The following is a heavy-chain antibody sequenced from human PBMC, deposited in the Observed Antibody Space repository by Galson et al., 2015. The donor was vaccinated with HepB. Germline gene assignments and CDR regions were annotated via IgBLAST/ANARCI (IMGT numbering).Heavy chain of an antibody. CDR3: ARDPGDQPREAGGHAFDI. V-gene: IGHV3-30*04. J-gene: IGHJ3*02. CDR1: GFTFSSYA. D-gene: IGHD2-2*01. CDR2: ISYDGSNK. Sequence: SLRLSCAASGFTFSSYAMHWVRQAPGKGLEWVAVISYDGSNKYYADSVKGRFTISRDNSKNTLYLQMNSLRAEDTAVYYCARDPGDQPREAGGHAFDIWGQGTMVTVSS.